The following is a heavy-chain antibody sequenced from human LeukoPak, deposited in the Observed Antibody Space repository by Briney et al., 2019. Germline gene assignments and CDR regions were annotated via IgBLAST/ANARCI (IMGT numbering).Heavy chain of an antibody. CDR3: ARVRSFCSSTSCYPSYYFDY. J-gene: IGHJ4*02. D-gene: IGHD2-2*01. Sequence: GASVKVSCKASGYTFTDYYTHWVRQAPGQGLEWMGWINPNSGGTNYAQKFQGRVTMTRDTSISTAYMELSRLRSDDTAVYYCARVRSFCSSTSCYPSYYFDYWGQGTLVTVSS. CDR2: INPNSGGT. CDR1: GYTFTDYY. V-gene: IGHV1-2*02.